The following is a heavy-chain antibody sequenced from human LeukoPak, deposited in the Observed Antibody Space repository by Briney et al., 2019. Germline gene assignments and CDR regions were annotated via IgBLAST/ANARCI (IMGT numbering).Heavy chain of an antibody. D-gene: IGHD3-22*01. J-gene: IGHJ6*02. Sequence: RGSLRLSCAASGFTFSSYSMNWVRQAPGKGLEWVSSISSSSYIYYADSVKGRFTISRDNAKNSLYLQMNSLRAEDTAVYYCARVMIVVVPPDYYYGMDVWGQGTTVTVSS. CDR1: GFTFSSYS. CDR2: ISSSSYI. CDR3: ARVMIVVVPPDYYYGMDV. V-gene: IGHV3-21*01.